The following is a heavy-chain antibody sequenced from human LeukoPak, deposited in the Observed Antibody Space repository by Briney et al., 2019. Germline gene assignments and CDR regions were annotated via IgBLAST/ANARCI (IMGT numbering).Heavy chain of an antibody. D-gene: IGHD6-13*01. Sequence: SETLSLTCAVYGGSFSGYYWSWIRQPPGKGLEWIGEINHSGSTNYNPSLKSRVTISVDTSKNQFSLKLSSVTAADTAVYYCARAYSSSWYWNWFDPWGQGTLVTVSS. CDR1: GGSFSGYY. J-gene: IGHJ5*02. CDR2: INHSGST. CDR3: ARAYSSSWYWNWFDP. V-gene: IGHV4-34*01.